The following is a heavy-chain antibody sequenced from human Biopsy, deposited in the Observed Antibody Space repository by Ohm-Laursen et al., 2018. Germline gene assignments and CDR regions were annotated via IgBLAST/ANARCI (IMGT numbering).Heavy chain of an antibody. Sequence: SVKVSCKASGYTFTDSYMHWVRQAPGQGLEWMGWINPNSGGTNYAQKFQGRVTMTRDTSMSTVYMELNRLRSDDTAVYYCARGGLNYWYFDLWGRGTLVTVSS. CDR3: ARGGLNYWYFDL. CDR2: INPNSGGT. V-gene: IGHV1-2*02. CDR1: GYTFTDSY. J-gene: IGHJ2*01. D-gene: IGHD1-26*01.